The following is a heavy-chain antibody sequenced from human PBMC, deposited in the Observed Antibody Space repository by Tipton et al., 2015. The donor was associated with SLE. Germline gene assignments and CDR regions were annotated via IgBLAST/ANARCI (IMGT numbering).Heavy chain of an antibody. CDR2: ISSSGSTI. V-gene: IGHV3-11*04. CDR3: ARGPALDSTGYYMDV. D-gene: IGHD3/OR15-3a*01. CDR1: GFTFSDYY. J-gene: IGHJ6*03. Sequence: SLRLSCAASGFTFSDYYMSWIRQAPGKGLEWVSYISSSGSTIYYADSVKGRFTISRDNAKNSLYLQMSSLRGEDAALYYCARGPALDSTGYYMDVWGKGTAVTVSS.